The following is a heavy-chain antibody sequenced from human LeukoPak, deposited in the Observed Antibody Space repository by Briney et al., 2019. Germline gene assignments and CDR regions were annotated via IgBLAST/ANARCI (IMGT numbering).Heavy chain of an antibody. CDR2: IWYDGSNK. CDR1: GFTFSSYG. D-gene: IGHD2-8*01. J-gene: IGHJ4*02. Sequence: TGGSLRLSCAASGFTFSSYGMHWVRQAPGKGLEWVAVIWYDGSNKYYADSVKGRFTISRDNSKNTLYLQMNSLRAEDTAVYYCARDMMGGYCTNGVCPTGYWGQGTLVTVSS. V-gene: IGHV3-33*01. CDR3: ARDMMGGYCTNGVCPTGY.